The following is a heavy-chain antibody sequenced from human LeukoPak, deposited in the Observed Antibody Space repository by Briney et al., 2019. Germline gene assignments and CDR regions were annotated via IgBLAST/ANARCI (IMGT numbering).Heavy chain of an antibody. D-gene: IGHD1-26*01. V-gene: IGHV1-8*03. J-gene: IGHJ4*02. CDR3: AREGGGTYYLDF. CDR2: MNPSSGNT. Sequence: GASVKVSCKASGYTFTSYDINWVRQATGQGLEWMGWMNPSSGNTGYAQKFQGRVTITRNTSISTAYMELSSLRSEDTAVYYCAREGGGTYYLDFWGQGTLVTVSS. CDR1: GYTFTSYD.